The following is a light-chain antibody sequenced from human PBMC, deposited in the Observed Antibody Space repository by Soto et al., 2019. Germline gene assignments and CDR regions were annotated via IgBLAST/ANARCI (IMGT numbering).Light chain of an antibody. CDR2: AAS. V-gene: IGKV1-39*01. Sequence: DIQMTQSPSSLSASVEDRVIITCRASQSISNHLNWYQQKPGKAPKLLIFAASSLQSGVPSWFSGGRSGPDFTLTISSLQPEDFATYCCQQSYSSPPTFGQGTKVDIK. J-gene: IGKJ1*01. CDR1: QSISNH. CDR3: QQSYSSPPT.